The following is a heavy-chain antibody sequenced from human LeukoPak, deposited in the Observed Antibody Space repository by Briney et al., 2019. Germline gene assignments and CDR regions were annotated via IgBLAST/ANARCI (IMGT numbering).Heavy chain of an antibody. J-gene: IGHJ4*02. V-gene: IGHV3-7*01. CDR1: GFTFSTHA. D-gene: IGHD6-13*01. CDR3: ARVHHSSSWGTDDC. CDR2: IKEDGSEK. Sequence: GGSLRLSCAASGFTFSTHAMSWVRQAPGKGLEWVANIKEDGSEKYYVDSVRGRFTISRDNAKNSLYLHMKSLRAEDTAVYYCARVHHSSSWGTDDCWGQGTLVTVSS.